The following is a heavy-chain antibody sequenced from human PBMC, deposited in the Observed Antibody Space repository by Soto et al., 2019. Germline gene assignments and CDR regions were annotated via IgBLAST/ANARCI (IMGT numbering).Heavy chain of an antibody. V-gene: IGHV3-11*06. J-gene: IGHJ4*02. D-gene: IGHD6-13*01. CDR2: ISTRSDYT. CDR1: GFTFSYYY. CDR3: ARDRDLSSSWSFDY. Sequence: PGGSLRLSCAASGFTFSYYYMTLVRQSPGKGLEWISYISTRSDYTNYADSVKGRFTISRDNAKSSLYLQMNTLRAEDTAVYYCARDRDLSSSWSFDYWGQGILVTVSS.